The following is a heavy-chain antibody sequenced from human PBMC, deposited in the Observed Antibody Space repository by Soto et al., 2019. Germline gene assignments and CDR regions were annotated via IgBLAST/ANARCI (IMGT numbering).Heavy chain of an antibody. D-gene: IGHD2-15*01. Sequence: ASVKVSCKASGYTFTSYAMHWVRQAPGQRLEWMGWINAGNGNTKYSQKFQGRVTITRDTSASTAYMELSSLRSEDTAVYYCARDFPYCSGGSCYSYQDYWGQGTLVTVSS. CDR1: GYTFTSYA. CDR3: ARDFPYCSGGSCYSYQDY. CDR2: INAGNGNT. J-gene: IGHJ4*02. V-gene: IGHV1-3*01.